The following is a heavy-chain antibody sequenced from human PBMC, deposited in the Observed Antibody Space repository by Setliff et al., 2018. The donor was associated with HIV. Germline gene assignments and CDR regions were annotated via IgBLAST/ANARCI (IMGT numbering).Heavy chain of an antibody. J-gene: IGHJ5*02. CDR1: GYTFTGYY. CDR2: INPNSGGT. V-gene: IGHV1-2*06. D-gene: IGHD2-2*01. Sequence: ASVKVSCKASGYTFTGYYMHWVRQAPGQGLEWMGRINPNSGGTNYAQKFQGRVTMTRDTSISTAYMELSRLRSDDTAVYYCARDLSRRSWFDPWGQGTLVTSPQ. CDR3: ARDLSRRSWFDP.